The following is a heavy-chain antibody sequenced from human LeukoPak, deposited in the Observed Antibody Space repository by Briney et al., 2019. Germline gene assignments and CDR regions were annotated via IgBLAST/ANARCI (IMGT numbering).Heavy chain of an antibody. CDR3: ARSGAVAGRTFDY. D-gene: IGHD6-19*01. CDR1: GFTFSSYE. V-gene: IGHV3-48*03. CDR2: ITSGGGVI. J-gene: IGHJ4*02. Sequence: PGGSLRLSCAASGFTFSSYEMNWVRQAPGKGLEGVSYITSGGGVIYYADSVKGRFTISRDNAKNSLYLQLNSLRVEDTALYYCARSGAVAGRTFDYWGQGTLVTVSS.